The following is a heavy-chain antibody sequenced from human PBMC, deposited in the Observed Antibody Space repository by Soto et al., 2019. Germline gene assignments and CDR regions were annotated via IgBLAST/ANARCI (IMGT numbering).Heavy chain of an antibody. J-gene: IGHJ6*03. CDR1: GGSISSYY. D-gene: IGHD3-9*01. CDR3: ARTHSGYDMLEAPYYYYFMDV. V-gene: IGHV4-59*01. Sequence: QVQLQESGPGLVKPSETLSLTCTVSGGSISSYYWSWIRQPPGKGLEWIGYIYYSGSTNYNPSLKSRLTIPVDTSKKQFSLKLSSVTAADTAVYYCARTHSGYDMLEAPYYYYFMDVWGKGTTVTVSS. CDR2: IYYSGST.